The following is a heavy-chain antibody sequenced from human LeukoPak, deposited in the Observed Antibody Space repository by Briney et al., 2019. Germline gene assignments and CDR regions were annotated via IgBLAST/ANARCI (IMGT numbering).Heavy chain of an antibody. CDR3: AKDYYGSGSYFIY. Sequence: GGSLRLSCAASGFTFSSYWMHWVRQAPGKGLEWVASIRSDGSNKYYADSVKGRFTISRDNSKNTLYLQMNSLRAEDTAVYYCAKDYYGSGSYFIYWGQGTLVTVSS. CDR2: IRSDGSNK. V-gene: IGHV3-30*02. CDR1: GFTFSSYW. J-gene: IGHJ4*02. D-gene: IGHD3-10*01.